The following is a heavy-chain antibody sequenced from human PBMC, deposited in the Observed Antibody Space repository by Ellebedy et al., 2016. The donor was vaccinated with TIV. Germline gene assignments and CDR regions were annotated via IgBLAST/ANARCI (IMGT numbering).Heavy chain of an antibody. CDR2: ISSSSSTI. Sequence: GGSLRLSXAASGFTFSDYYMSWIRQAPGKGLEWVSYISSSSSTINYADSVKGRFTISRDNAKNSVYLQMTDLRVDDTAVYYCARGSVVAPNLDFWGLGTLVTVSS. CDR1: GFTFSDYY. D-gene: IGHD2-15*01. J-gene: IGHJ4*02. CDR3: ARGSVVAPNLDF. V-gene: IGHV3-11*04.